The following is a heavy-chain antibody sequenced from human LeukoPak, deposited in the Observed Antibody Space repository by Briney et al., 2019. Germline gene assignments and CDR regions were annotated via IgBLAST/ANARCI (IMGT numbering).Heavy chain of an antibody. V-gene: IGHV3-13*01. Sequence: GGSLRLSCAASGFTFSSYDMHWVRQAQGKGLEWVSAIGTAGDTYYPGSVKGRFTISRENAKNSLYLQMNSLRAGDTAVYYCARVDYDSSGYYYSYWGQGTLVTVSS. CDR3: ARVDYDSSGYYYSY. J-gene: IGHJ4*02. CDR2: IGTAGDT. CDR1: GFTFSSYD. D-gene: IGHD3-22*01.